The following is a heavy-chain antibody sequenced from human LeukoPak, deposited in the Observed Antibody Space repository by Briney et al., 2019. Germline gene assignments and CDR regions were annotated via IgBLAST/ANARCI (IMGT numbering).Heavy chain of an antibody. D-gene: IGHD3-22*01. Sequence: QPGGSLRLSCAASGFTVSSNYMSWVRQAPGKGLEWVSVIYSGGSTYYADSVKGRFTISRHNSKNTLYLRMNSLRAEDTAVYYCASTYYYDSSGYSNDYWGQGTLVTVSS. J-gene: IGHJ4*02. CDR1: GFTVSSNY. CDR3: ASTYYYDSSGYSNDY. V-gene: IGHV3-53*04. CDR2: IYSGGST.